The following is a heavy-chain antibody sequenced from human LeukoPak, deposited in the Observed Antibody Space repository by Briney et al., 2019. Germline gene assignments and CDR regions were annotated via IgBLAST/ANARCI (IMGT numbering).Heavy chain of an antibody. D-gene: IGHD3-9*01. Sequence: GASVKVSCKASGYTFTGYYMHWVRQAPGQGLEWMGGIIPIFGTANYAQKFQGRVTITADESTSTAYMELSSLRSEDTAVYYCASVLYYDILTDGTDTNPYWYFDLWGRGTLVTVSS. CDR3: ASVLYYDILTDGTDTNPYWYFDL. CDR1: GYTFTGYY. J-gene: IGHJ2*01. CDR2: IIPIFGTA. V-gene: IGHV1-69*13.